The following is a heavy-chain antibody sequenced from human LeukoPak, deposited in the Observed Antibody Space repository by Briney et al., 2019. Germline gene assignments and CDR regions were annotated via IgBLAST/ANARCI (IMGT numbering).Heavy chain of an antibody. Sequence: GESLKISCKGSGYSFTSYWIGWVRQMPGKGLEWMGIIYPGDSDTRYSPSFQGQVTISADKSISTAYLQWSSLKASDTAMYYCARLLYSNSWLTPFDPWGQGTLVTVSS. D-gene: IGHD6-13*01. V-gene: IGHV5-51*01. J-gene: IGHJ5*02. CDR3: ARLLYSNSWLTPFDP. CDR2: IYPGDSDT. CDR1: GYSFTSYW.